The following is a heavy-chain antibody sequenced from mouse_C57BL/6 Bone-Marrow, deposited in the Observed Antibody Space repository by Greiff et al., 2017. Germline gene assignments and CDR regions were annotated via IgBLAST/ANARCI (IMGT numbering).Heavy chain of an antibody. V-gene: IGHV5-17*01. CDR2: ISSGSSTI. CDR3: ARRDYGSSPVFAY. Sequence: DVMLVESGGGLVKPGGSLKLSCAASGFTFSDYGMHWVRQAPEKGLEWVAYISSGSSTIYYADTVKGRFTISRDNAKNTLFLQMTSLRSEDTAMYYCARRDYGSSPVFAYWGQGTLVTVSA. J-gene: IGHJ3*01. D-gene: IGHD1-1*01. CDR1: GFTFSDYG.